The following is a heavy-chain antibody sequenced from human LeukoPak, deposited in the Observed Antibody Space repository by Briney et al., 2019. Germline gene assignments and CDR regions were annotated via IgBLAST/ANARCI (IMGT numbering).Heavy chain of an antibody. CDR3: VRGAGFCSSPSCSLGY. Sequence: ASVKVSCKASGYTFTSYDINWVRQATGQGLEWMGWMNPNSGNTGYAQNFQGRVTITRNTSISTAYMELSSLRSEDTAVYYCVRGAGFCSSPSCSLGYWGQGTLVTVSS. CDR1: GYTFTSYD. V-gene: IGHV1-8*03. CDR2: MNPNSGNT. J-gene: IGHJ4*02. D-gene: IGHD2-2*01.